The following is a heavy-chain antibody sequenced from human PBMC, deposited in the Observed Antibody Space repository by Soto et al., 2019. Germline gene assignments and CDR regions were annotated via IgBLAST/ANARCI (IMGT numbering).Heavy chain of an antibody. D-gene: IGHD1-1*01. CDR1: GYAFTTYG. CDR2: ISAHNGNT. V-gene: IGHV1-18*01. Sequence: QVHLVQSGAEVKKPGASVKVSCKGSGYAFTTYGITWVRQAPGQGLEWMGWISAHNGNTNYAQKLQGRVTVTRDPYTSTGYMELRSLRSDGTAVYYCARGRYGDYWGQGALVTVSS. J-gene: IGHJ4*02. CDR3: ARGRYGDY.